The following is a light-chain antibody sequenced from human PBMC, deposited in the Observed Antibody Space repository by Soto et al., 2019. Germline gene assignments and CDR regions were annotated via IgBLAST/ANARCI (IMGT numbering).Light chain of an antibody. V-gene: IGKV3-20*01. CDR2: GAS. CDR1: QSVSSN. CDR3: QQYGRSPPWT. J-gene: IGKJ1*01. Sequence: EIVMTQSPATLSVPPGERATLSCRAGQSVSSNLALYQQKPGQAPRLLIYGASSRATGIPVRFSGSGSGTDFTLTISRLEPEDFAVYYCQQYGRSPPWTFGQGTKVDI.